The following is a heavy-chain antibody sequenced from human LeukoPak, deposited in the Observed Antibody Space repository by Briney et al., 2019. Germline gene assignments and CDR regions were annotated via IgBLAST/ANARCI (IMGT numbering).Heavy chain of an antibody. D-gene: IGHD3-10*01. J-gene: IGHJ4*02. V-gene: IGHV3-23*01. CDR1: GISLSNYA. Sequence: GGSLRLSCVVSGISLSNYAMTCIRQAPGKGLDWVSYISERGGSTTYADSAKGRFTMSRDTSLNTLYLQMNNLRAEGTAVFFCAERGGVIRGLLVIGYHQEAYHYDFWGQGVLVTVSS. CDR3: AERGGVIRGLLVIGYHQEAYHYDF. CDR2: ISERGGST.